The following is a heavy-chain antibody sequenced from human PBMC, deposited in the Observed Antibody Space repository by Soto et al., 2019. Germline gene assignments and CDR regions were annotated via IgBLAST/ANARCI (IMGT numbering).Heavy chain of an antibody. Sequence: GGSLRLSCVGSGFTSSSYAMSWVRQAPGRGPEWVSAIGGDGSTWYADSVRGRFTISRDNSKNTVYVQMNSLRAEDTAIYYCARDRNYPRDQFDNWGQGILVTVSS. CDR2: IGGDGST. CDR1: GFTSSSYA. V-gene: IGHV3-23*01. J-gene: IGHJ4*02. D-gene: IGHD1-7*01. CDR3: ARDRNYPRDQFDN.